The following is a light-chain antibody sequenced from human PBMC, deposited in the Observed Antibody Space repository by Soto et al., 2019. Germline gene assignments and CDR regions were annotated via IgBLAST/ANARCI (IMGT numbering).Light chain of an antibody. CDR3: SSYGGNNNYV. J-gene: IGLJ1*01. V-gene: IGLV2-8*01. CDR2: EVS. CDR1: SSVVGGYNY. Sequence: QSVLTQPPSASGSRGQSVTNSCTGTSSVVGGYNYVSWYQQHPGKAPKLMIYEVSKRPSGVPDRFSGSKSGNTASLTVSGLQAEDEADYYCSSYGGNNNYVFGTGTKVTV.